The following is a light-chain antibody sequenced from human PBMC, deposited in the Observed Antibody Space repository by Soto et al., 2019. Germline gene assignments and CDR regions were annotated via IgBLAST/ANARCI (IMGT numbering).Light chain of an antibody. J-gene: IGKJ1*01. Sequence: DIVMTQSPDSLAVSLGERATINCKSSQSVLFSSNNKNYLAWYQQKPGQPPKLLIYWASTRESGVLDRFSGSGSGTDFTLTISSLQPEDVALYYCQQYDSSPWTFGQGTKVEIK. CDR2: WAS. CDR3: QQYDSSPWT. V-gene: IGKV4-1*01. CDR1: QSVLFSSNNKNY.